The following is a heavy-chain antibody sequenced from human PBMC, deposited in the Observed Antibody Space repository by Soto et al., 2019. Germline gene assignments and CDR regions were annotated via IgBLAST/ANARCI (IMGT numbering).Heavy chain of an antibody. J-gene: IGHJ4*02. Sequence: QVQLVESGGGVVQPERSLRLSCGASGFTFSIYGMHWVHQAPGKGLEWVALISSDGSYKYNADSVRGRFTISRDNSKNTLFLQMDSLRPDDTAVYYCAKDSGHYPYCDGRCYSLIDFWGQGTLVTVSS. CDR2: ISSDGSYK. V-gene: IGHV3-30*18. CDR3: AKDSGHYPYCDGRCYSLIDF. CDR1: GFTFSIYG. D-gene: IGHD2-21*02.